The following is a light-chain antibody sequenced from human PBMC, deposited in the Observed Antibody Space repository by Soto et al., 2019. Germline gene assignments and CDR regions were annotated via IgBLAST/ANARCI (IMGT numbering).Light chain of an antibody. J-gene: IGLJ2*01. CDR2: GNN. CDR3: QSYDSSLSVVV. Sequence: QSVLTQPPSVSGAPGQRVTISCTGSSSNIGAGYDVHWYQHLPRTAPKLLIYGNNNRPSGVPDRFSGSKSGTSASLAITGLQAEDEAHYYCQSYDSSLSVVVFGGGTKLTVL. V-gene: IGLV1-40*01. CDR1: SSNIGAGYD.